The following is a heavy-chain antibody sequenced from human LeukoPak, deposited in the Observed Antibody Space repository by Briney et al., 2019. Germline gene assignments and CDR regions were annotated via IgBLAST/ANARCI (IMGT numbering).Heavy chain of an antibody. Sequence: PSETLSLTCTVSGGSISSSSYYWGWIRQPPGKGLEWIGSIYYSGSTYYNPSLKSRVTISVDTSKNQFSLKLSSVTAADTAVYYCARDPIVGATNSDYWGQGTLVTVSS. J-gene: IGHJ4*02. CDR2: IYYSGST. V-gene: IGHV4-39*07. CDR3: ARDPIVGATNSDY. CDR1: GGSISSSSYY. D-gene: IGHD1-26*01.